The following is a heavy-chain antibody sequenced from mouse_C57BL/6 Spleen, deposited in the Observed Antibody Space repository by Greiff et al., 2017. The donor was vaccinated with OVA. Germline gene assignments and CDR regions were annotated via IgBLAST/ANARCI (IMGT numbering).Heavy chain of an antibody. CDR2: INPGSGGT. CDR3: ARHYGQLGFAY. Sequence: QVQLKQSGAELVRPGTSVKVSCKASGYAFTNYLIEWVKQRPGQGLEWIGVINPGSGGTNYNEKFKGKATLTADKSSSTAYMQLSSLTSEDSAVYVCARHYGQLGFAYWGQGTLVTVSA. J-gene: IGHJ3*01. D-gene: IGHD1-1*02. V-gene: IGHV1-54*01. CDR1: GYAFTNYL.